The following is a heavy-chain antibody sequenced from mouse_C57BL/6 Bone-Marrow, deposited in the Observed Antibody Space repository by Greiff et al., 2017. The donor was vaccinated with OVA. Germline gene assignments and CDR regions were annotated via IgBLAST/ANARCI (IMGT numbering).Heavy chain of an antibody. J-gene: IGHJ1*03. CDR2: IHPNSGST. V-gene: IGHV1-64*01. Sequence: VQLQQPGAELVKPGASVKLSCKASGYTFTSYWMHWVKQRPGQGLEWIGMIHPNSGSTNYNEKFKSKATLTVDKSSSTAYMQLSSLTSEDSACYYCARCARSHWYFAVWCTGTTVTVSS. CDR1: GYTFTSYW. CDR3: ARCARSHWYFAV.